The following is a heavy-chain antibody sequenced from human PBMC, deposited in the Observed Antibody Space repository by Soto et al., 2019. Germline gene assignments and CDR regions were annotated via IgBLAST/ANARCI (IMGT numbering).Heavy chain of an antibody. CDR1: GFAFSTYA. CDR2: ISGSGGSS. V-gene: IGHV3-23*01. CDR3: AKVTKRAAAGRYEYYKYGMDV. D-gene: IGHD6-13*01. Sequence: GVSLRLSCAASGFAFSTYAMTWVRQAPGKGLEWVSVISGSGGSSYYADSVKGRFTISRDNSKNTLFLQMNGLRAEDTAVYYCAKVTKRAAAGRYEYYKYGMDVWGQGTTVTVSS. J-gene: IGHJ6*02.